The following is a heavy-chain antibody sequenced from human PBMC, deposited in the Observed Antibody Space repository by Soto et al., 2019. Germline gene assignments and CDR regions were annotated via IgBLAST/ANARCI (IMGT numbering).Heavy chain of an antibody. CDR1: GYSFTNNW. CDR2: IDPRDSYT. Sequence: GESLKISCKGSGYSFTNNWISWVRQMPGKGLEWMGRIDPRDSYTNYSPSFQGHVTISVDKSDKTSYLQWDGLRAEDAAVYYCAKASRSGEGYFDYWGQGALVTVSS. V-gene: IGHV5-10-1*01. J-gene: IGHJ4*02. D-gene: IGHD3-3*01. CDR3: AKASRSGEGYFDY.